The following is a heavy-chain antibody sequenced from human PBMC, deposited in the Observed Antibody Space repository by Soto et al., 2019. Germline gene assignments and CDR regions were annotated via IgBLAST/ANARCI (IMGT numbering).Heavy chain of an antibody. CDR2: AKRKASGGAI. D-gene: IGHD6-19*01. Sequence: GGSLRLSCAASGITLDSAWINWVRQAPGKGLEWVAQAKRKASGGAIDYAAPVKGRFIISRDDSKNMAYLQMNSRKIEETGLYFCPPGSGSDWYGGGQVTLVPVSS. CDR1: GITLDSAW. V-gene: IGHV3-15*01. CDR3: PPGSGSDWYG. J-gene: IGHJ1*01.